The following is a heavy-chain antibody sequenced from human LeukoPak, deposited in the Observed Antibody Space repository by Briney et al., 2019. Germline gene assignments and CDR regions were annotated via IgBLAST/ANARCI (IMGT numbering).Heavy chain of an antibody. CDR3: ARDGITCTRDY. Sequence: GSLRLSCAASGFIFRSYWMVWFRQAPGKGLEWVASIDEHGFKTYYAASVTGRFTISKDTAKNSLDLQMNSLRAEDTAVYYCARDGITCTRDYWGQGALATVSS. CDR1: GFIFRSYW. J-gene: IGHJ4*02. CDR2: IDEHGFKT. V-gene: IGHV3-7*01. D-gene: IGHD1-7*01.